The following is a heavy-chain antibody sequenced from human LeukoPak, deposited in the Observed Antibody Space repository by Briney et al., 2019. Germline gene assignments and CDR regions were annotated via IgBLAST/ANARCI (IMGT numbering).Heavy chain of an antibody. J-gene: IGHJ4*02. CDR1: GFTFSDYW. CDR3: ARPAYPRHDSSGYYSE. CDR2: IKQDGREK. D-gene: IGHD3-22*01. V-gene: IGHV3-7*01. Sequence: PGGSLRLSCAASGFTFSDYWMSWVRQAPGKGLEWVANIKQDGREKYYVDSVKSRFTISRDNAKNSLYPQMNNLRADDTAVYFCARPAYPRHDSSGYYSEWGQGTLVTVSS.